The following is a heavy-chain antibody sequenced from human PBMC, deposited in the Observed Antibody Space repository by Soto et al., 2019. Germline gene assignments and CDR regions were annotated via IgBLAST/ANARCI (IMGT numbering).Heavy chain of an antibody. D-gene: IGHD2-15*01. CDR2: IYPGDSDT. Sequence: PGESLKISCKGSGYSFTSYWIGWVRQMPGKGLEWMGIIYPGDSDTRYSPSFQGQVTISADKSISTAYLQWSSLKASDTAMYYCARSTGYCSGGSCSTDYYYYYGMDVWGQGTTVTVSS. V-gene: IGHV5-51*01. CDR1: GYSFTSYW. CDR3: ARSTGYCSGGSCSTDYYYYYGMDV. J-gene: IGHJ6*02.